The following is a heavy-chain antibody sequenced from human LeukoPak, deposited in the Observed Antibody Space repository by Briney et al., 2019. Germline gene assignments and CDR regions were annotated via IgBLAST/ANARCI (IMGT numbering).Heavy chain of an antibody. CDR2: MNPNSGNT. CDR1: GYTFTSYD. CDR3: ARGLRKSTSQPFDP. J-gene: IGHJ5*02. D-gene: IGHD2-2*01. V-gene: IGHV1-8*01. Sequence: ASVKVSCKASGYTFTSYDINWVRQATGQGLEWMGWMNPNSGNTGYAQKFQGRVTMTRNTSISTAYMELSSLRSEDTAVYYCARGLRKSTSQPFDPWGQGTLVTVSS.